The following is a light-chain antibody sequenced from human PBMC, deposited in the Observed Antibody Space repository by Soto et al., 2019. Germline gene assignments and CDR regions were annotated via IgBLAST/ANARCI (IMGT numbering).Light chain of an antibody. Sequence: DVGSYNYVSWYRQHPGKAPQLLIYDVTHRPAGVSSRFSGSKSDNTASLTISWLQAEDEADYYCSSYTDTTTRYVFGSGTKVTV. CDR1: DVGSYNY. CDR3: SSYTDTTTRYV. V-gene: IGLV2-14*03. J-gene: IGLJ1*01. CDR2: DVT.